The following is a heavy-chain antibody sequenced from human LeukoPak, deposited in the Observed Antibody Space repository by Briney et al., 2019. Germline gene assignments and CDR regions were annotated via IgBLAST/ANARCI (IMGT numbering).Heavy chain of an antibody. CDR1: GGTFSSYA. V-gene: IGHV1-69*06. D-gene: IGHD5/OR15-5a*01. CDR3: ARGLSQEALENAFDI. Sequence: GASVKVSCKASGGTFSSYAISWVRQAPGQGLEWMGGIIPIFGTANYAQKFQGRVTITADKSTSTAYMELSSLRSEDTAVYYCARGLSQEALENAFDIWGQGTMVTVSS. J-gene: IGHJ3*02. CDR2: IIPIFGTA.